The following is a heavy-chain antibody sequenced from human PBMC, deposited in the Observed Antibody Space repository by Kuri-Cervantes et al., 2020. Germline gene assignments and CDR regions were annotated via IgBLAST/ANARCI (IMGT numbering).Heavy chain of an antibody. CDR2: ISYDGSNK. CDR3: AKERTTVTTREYFQH. J-gene: IGHJ1*01. V-gene: IGHV3-30*18. D-gene: IGHD4-17*01. Sequence: GESLKISCAASGFTFSSYGMHWVRQAPGKGLEWVAVISYDGSNKYYADSVKGRFTISRDNSKNTLYLQMNSLRAEDTAVYYCAKERTTVTTREYFQHWGQGTLVTVSS. CDR1: GFTFSSYG.